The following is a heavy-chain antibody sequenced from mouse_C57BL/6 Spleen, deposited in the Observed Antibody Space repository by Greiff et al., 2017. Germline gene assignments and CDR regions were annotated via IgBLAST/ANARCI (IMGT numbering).Heavy chain of an antibody. J-gene: IGHJ4*01. CDR3: AREIRSRAMDY. V-gene: IGHV3-6*01. CDR2: ISYDGSN. Sequence: EVQLQESGPGLVKPSQSLSLTCSVTGYSIPSGYYWNWIRQFPGNKLEWMGYISYDGSNNYNPSLKNRISITRDTSKNQFFLKLNSVTTEDTATYYCAREIRSRAMDYWGQGTSVTVSS. CDR1: GYSIPSGYY.